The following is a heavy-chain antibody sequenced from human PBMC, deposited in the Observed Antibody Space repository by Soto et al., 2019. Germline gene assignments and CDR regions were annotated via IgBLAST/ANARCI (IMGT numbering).Heavy chain of an antibody. D-gene: IGHD1-1*01. Sequence: SVKVSCKASGGTFSSYATSWVRQAPGQGLEWMGGIIPILGTANYAQKFQGRVTITADESTSTAYMELSSLRSEDTAVYYCARSRGTKRSYYYYYGMDVWGQGTTVTVSS. V-gene: IGHV1-69*13. J-gene: IGHJ6*02. CDR2: IIPILGTA. CDR3: ARSRGTKRSYYYYYGMDV. CDR1: GGTFSSYA.